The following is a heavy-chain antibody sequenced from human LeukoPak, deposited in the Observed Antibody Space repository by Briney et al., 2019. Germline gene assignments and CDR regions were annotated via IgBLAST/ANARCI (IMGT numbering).Heavy chain of an antibody. CDR2: ISGSSSSS. CDR3: VKEGEVVITHRFDS. J-gene: IGHJ4*02. D-gene: IGHD3-22*01. CDR1: RFTFSSYA. Sequence: GGSLRLSCAASRFTFSSYAMTWVRQAPGKGLEWVSRISGSSSSSYYADSVKGRFTISRDYSNNTVYLQMNSLRAEDTAVYYCVKEGEVVITHRFDSWGQGTLVTVSS. V-gene: IGHV3-23*01.